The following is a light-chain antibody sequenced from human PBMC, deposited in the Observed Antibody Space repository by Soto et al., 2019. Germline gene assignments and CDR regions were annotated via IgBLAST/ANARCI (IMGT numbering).Light chain of an antibody. V-gene: IGKV3-20*01. J-gene: IGKJ4*01. CDR1: QSISSSY. CDR3: QQFSSSHLD. CDR2: RTF. Sequence: EIVLTQSPGTLSLSPGERATLSCRASQSISSSYLAWYQQKPGQPPRLLLYRTFSRATGIPDRFSGSGSGTDFTLTISRLEPEDFAVYFFQQFSSSHLDFGGGTTVHI.